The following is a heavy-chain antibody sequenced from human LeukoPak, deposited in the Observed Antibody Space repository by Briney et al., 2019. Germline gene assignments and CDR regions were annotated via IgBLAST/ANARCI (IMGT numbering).Heavy chain of an antibody. J-gene: IGHJ4*02. D-gene: IGHD3-3*01. CDR3: AREYYDFWSGYYLFGY. CDR1: GYTFTGYY. CDR2: INPNSGGT. V-gene: IGHV1-2*02. Sequence: ASVKVSCKASGYTFTGYYMRWVRQAPGQGLEWMGWINPNSGGTNYAQKFQGSVTMTRDTSISTAYMELSRLRSDDTAVYYCAREYYDFWSGYYLFGYWGQGTLVTVSS.